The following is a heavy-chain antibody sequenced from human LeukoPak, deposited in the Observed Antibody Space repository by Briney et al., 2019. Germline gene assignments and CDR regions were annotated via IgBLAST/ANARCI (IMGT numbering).Heavy chain of an antibody. CDR2: IIPIFGTA. CDR1: GGTFSSYA. D-gene: IGHD6-6*01. V-gene: IGHV1-69*05. CDR3: ARGHSSSLQGWFDP. J-gene: IGHJ5*02. Sequence: ASVKVSCKASGGTFSSYAISWVRQAPGQGLEWMGGIIPIFGTANYAQKFQGRVTITTDESTSTAYMELSSLRSEDTAVYYCARGHSSSLQGWFDPWGQGTLVTVPS.